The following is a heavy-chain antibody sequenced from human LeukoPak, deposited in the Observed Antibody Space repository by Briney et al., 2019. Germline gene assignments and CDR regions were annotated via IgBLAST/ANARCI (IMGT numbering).Heavy chain of an antibody. V-gene: IGHV4-34*01. CDR1: GGSFSGYY. J-gene: IGHJ4*02. CDR2: INHSGST. Sequence: SETQSLTCAVYGGSFSGYYWSWIRQPPGKGLEWIGEINHSGSTNYNPSLKSRVTISVDTSKNQFSLKLSSVTAADTAVYYCARIGTVCGCPDWWGQGTLVTVSS. D-gene: IGHD6-19*01. CDR3: ARIGTVCGCPDW.